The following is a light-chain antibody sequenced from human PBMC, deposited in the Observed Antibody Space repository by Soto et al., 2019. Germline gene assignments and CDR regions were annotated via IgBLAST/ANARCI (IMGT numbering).Light chain of an antibody. V-gene: IGLV2-14*01. Sequence: QSALTQPASVSGSPGQSVTISCTGTNSDIGPYNYVTWYQKHPGKAPKLIIYDVNNRPSGVSNRFSGSKSGNTASLPISGLQAGEEANNYCRPYTTKPPASISGGGTKPTVL. CDR2: DVN. CDR3: RPYTTKPPASI. J-gene: IGLJ2*01. CDR1: NSDIGPYNY.